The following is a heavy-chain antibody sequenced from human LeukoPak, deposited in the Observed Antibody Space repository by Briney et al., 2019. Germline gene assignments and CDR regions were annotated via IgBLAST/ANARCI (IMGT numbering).Heavy chain of an antibody. Sequence: SETLSLTCTVSGVSISSSSHYWGWIRQPPGKGLEWIGNIYYSGSTNYNPSLKSRVTISVDTSKNQFSLKLSSVTAADTAVYYCARDRNPITGGDFFDYWGQGTLVTVSS. CDR1: GVSISSSSHY. D-gene: IGHD3-3*01. CDR2: IYYSGST. J-gene: IGHJ4*02. CDR3: ARDRNPITGGDFFDY. V-gene: IGHV4-39*07.